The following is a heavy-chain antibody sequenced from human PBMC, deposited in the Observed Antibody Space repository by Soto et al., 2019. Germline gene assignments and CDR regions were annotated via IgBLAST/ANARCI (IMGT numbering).Heavy chain of an antibody. CDR2: IYYSGST. CDR3: ARGLYGSGSRSFDF. Sequence: QVQLQESGPGLVKPSETLSLTCTVSGGSISYYYWSWIRQSPGKGLERIGYIYYSGSTNYNPALMSRVTMSVDTSKNQFSLNLSSVTAADTAVYYCARGLYGSGSRSFDFWGQGILVTVSS. V-gene: IGHV4-59*01. CDR1: GGSISYYY. D-gene: IGHD3-10*01. J-gene: IGHJ4*02.